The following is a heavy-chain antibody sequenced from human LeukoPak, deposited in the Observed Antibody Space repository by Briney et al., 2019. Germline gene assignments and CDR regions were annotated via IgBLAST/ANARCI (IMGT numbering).Heavy chain of an antibody. J-gene: IGHJ4*02. Sequence: SETLSLTCTVSGGSISSYYWSWIRQPPGKGLEWIGEINHSGSTNYNPSLKSRVTISVDTSKNQFSLKLSSVTAADTAVYYCARTHYYGTNYFDYWGQGTLVTVSS. CDR3: ARTHYYGTNYFDY. V-gene: IGHV4-34*01. CDR2: INHSGST. D-gene: IGHD3-10*01. CDR1: GGSISSYY.